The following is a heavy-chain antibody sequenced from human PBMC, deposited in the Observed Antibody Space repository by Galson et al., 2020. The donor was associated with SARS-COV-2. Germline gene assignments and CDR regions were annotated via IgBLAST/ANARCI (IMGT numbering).Heavy chain of an antibody. CDR1: GFTVSSNY. Sequence: GESLKISCEASGFTVSSNYMSWVRQAPGKGLEWVSVIYSGGRTYYADSVKGRFTISRDNSKNTLFLQMNSLRAEDTAVYYCASGSRGWEYYYYAMDVWGQGTTVTVSS. CDR2: IYSGGRT. J-gene: IGHJ6*02. CDR3: ASGSRGWEYYYYAMDV. D-gene: IGHD6-19*01. V-gene: IGHV3-53*01.